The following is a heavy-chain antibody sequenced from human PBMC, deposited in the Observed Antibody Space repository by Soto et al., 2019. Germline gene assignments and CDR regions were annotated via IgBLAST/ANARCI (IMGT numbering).Heavy chain of an antibody. V-gene: IGHV1-18*01. Sequence: QVQLVQSGGEVKKPGASVKLSCTASGYTFTSYGISWVRQAPGQGLEWMGWISAYNGKTNYAQNVQGRVTMTTDTSTRTAYMDLRSLRSDDTAVYYCARGGDGNYSHGMDVWGQGTTVPVSS. D-gene: IGHD5-12*01. CDR3: ARGGDGNYSHGMDV. CDR1: GYTFTSYG. J-gene: IGHJ6*02. CDR2: ISAYNGKT.